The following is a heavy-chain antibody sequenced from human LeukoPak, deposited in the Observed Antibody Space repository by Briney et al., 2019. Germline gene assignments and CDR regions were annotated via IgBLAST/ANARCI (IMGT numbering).Heavy chain of an antibody. CDR2: ISGSGGST. CDR3: ARDTYDSSGYYAHLDY. J-gene: IGHJ4*02. V-gene: IGHV3-23*01. Sequence: PGGSLRLSCAASGFTFSSYAMSWVRQAPGKGLGWVSAISGSGGSTYYADSVKGRFTISRDNAKNSLYLQMSSLRAEDTAVYYCARDTYDSSGYYAHLDYWGQGTLVTVSS. D-gene: IGHD3-22*01. CDR1: GFTFSSYA.